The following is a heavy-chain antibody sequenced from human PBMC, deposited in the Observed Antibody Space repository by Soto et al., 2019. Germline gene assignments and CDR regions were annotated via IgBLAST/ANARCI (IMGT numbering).Heavy chain of an antibody. CDR1: GGSISSYY. CDR2: IYYSGST. Sequence: SSETLCLTCTVSGGSISSYYWSWIRQPPGKGLEWIGYIYYSGSTNYNPSLKSRVTISVDTSKNQFSLKLSSVTAADTAVYYCARGVNYDFWSGYYNHWFDPWGQGTLVTVSS. V-gene: IGHV4-59*01. D-gene: IGHD3-3*01. CDR3: ARGVNYDFWSGYYNHWFDP. J-gene: IGHJ5*02.